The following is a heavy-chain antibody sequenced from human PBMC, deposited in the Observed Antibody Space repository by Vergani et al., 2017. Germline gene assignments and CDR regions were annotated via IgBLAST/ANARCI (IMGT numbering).Heavy chain of an antibody. CDR3: ARDRVVVVVAAKHLFNXFDP. J-gene: IGHJ5*02. Sequence: QVQLVQSGAEVKKPGASVKVSCKASGYTFTSYAMHWVRQAPGQRLEWMGWINAGNGNTKYSQKFQGRVTITRDTSASTAYMELSSLRSEDTAVYYCARDRVVVVVAAKHLFNXFDPWGQGTLVTISS. D-gene: IGHD2-15*01. CDR2: INAGNGNT. CDR1: GYTFTSYA. V-gene: IGHV1-3*01.